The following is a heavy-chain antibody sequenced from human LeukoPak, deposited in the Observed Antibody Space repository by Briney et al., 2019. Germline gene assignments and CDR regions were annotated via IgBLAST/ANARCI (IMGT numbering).Heavy chain of an antibody. D-gene: IGHD2-15*01. CDR1: GFTFSSYS. V-gene: IGHV3-21*01. Sequence: GGSLRLSCAASGFTFSSYSMNWVRQAPGKGLEWVSSISSSGSFIYYADSVKGRLTTSRDNAKNSLYLQMNSLRADDTAVYYCARTPSVYCSGGNCYPGHLDFWGQGTLVTVSS. CDR3: ARTPSVYCSGGNCYPGHLDF. J-gene: IGHJ4*02. CDR2: ISSSGSFI.